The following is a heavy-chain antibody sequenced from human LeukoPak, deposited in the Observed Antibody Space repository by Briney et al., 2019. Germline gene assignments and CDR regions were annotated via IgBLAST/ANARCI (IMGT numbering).Heavy chain of an antibody. CDR3: ARQATLLEGRLEAGGFDI. CDR1: VGSFSDYY. CDR2: IYPSGST. J-gene: IGHJ3*02. Sequence: SETLSLTCIVSVGSFSDYYWNWIRQSPGKGLEWIGYIYPSGSTDYNPSLKSRVTMSTDTSKNPISLKLTSVTAADTAVYFCARQATLLEGRLEAGGFDIWGRGTMVTVSS. V-gene: IGHV4-59*08. D-gene: IGHD3-3*01.